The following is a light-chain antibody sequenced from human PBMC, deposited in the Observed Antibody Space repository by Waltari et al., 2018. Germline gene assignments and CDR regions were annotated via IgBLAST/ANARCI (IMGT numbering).Light chain of an antibody. CDR2: KAS. CDR1: QSISSW. V-gene: IGKV1-5*03. CDR3: QQYNSYLWT. J-gene: IGKJ1*01. Sequence: DIQMTQSPSTLSASVGDRVNITCRASQSISSWLAWYQQKPGKAPNLLIYKASSLESGGPSRFSGSGSGTEFTLTISSLQPDDFATYYCQQYNSYLWTFGQGTKVEIK.